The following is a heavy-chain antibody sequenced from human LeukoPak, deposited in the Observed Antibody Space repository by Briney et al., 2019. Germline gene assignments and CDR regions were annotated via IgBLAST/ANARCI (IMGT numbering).Heavy chain of an antibody. D-gene: IGHD6-6*01. J-gene: IGHJ4*02. Sequence: GGSLRLSCAASGFTFSSYAMSWVRQAPGKGLEWVSAISGSGDSAYYAGSVKGRFTISRDNSKNTLSLHMNSLRAEDTAVYYCAKDSGSSSCIFDYWGQGTLVTVSS. CDR1: GFTFSSYA. CDR3: AKDSGSSSCIFDY. V-gene: IGHV3-23*01. CDR2: ISGSGDSA.